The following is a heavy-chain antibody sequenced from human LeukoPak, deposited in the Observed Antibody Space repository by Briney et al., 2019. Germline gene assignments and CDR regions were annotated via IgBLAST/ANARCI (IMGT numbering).Heavy chain of an antibody. J-gene: IGHJ4*02. CDR2: ISWNSGSI. CDR1: GFTFDDYA. D-gene: IGHD6-19*01. V-gene: IGHV3-9*01. Sequence: PGGSLRLSCAASGFTFDDYAMHWVRQAPGKGLEWVSGISWNSGSIGYADSVKGRFTISRDNAKNSLYLQMNSLRAEDTALYYCAKDSEHIFSGWTFDYWGQGTLVTVSS. CDR3: AKDSEHIFSGWTFDY.